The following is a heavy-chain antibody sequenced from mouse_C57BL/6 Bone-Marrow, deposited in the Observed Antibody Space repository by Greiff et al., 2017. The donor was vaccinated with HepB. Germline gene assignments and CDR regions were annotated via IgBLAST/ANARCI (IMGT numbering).Heavy chain of an antibody. D-gene: IGHD4-1*01. CDR1: GYTFTNYW. CDR2: IYPGGGYT. Sequence: QVQLKESGAELVRPGTSVKMSCKASGYTFTNYWIGWAKQRPGHGLEWIGDIYPGGGYTNYNEKFKGKATLTADKSSSTAYMQFSSLTSEDSAIYYCARGLNWDDYFDYWGQGTTLTVSS. V-gene: IGHV1-63*01. J-gene: IGHJ2*01. CDR3: ARGLNWDDYFDY.